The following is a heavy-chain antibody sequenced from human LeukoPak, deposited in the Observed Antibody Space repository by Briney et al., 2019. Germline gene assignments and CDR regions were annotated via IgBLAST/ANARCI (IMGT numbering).Heavy chain of an antibody. D-gene: IGHD3-3*01. CDR1: GFTFSSYA. CDR3: AKSRYDFWSEDSFDI. CDR2: ISGSGGST. V-gene: IGHV3-23*01. Sequence: GGSLRLFCAASGFTFSSYAMSWVRQAPGKGLEWVSTISGSGGSTYYADSVKGRFTISRDNSKNTLYLQMNSLRAEDTAVYYCAKSRYDFWSEDSFDIWGQGTMVTVSS. J-gene: IGHJ3*02.